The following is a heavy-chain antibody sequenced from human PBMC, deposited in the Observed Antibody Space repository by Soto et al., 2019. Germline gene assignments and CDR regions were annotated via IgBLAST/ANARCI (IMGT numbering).Heavy chain of an antibody. CDR1: GNSVSSNSAA. CDR3: ARDKYYGSGGHYYGMDV. Sequence: SHTLSLPCAISGNSVSSNSAALNFIKQSPSKGLEWLGRTYYRSKWYNDYAVSVKSRITINPDTSKNQFSLQLNSVTPEDTAIYYCARDKYYGSGGHYYGMDVWGQGTTVTVSS. CDR2: TYYRSKWYN. V-gene: IGHV6-1*01. J-gene: IGHJ6*02. D-gene: IGHD3-10*01.